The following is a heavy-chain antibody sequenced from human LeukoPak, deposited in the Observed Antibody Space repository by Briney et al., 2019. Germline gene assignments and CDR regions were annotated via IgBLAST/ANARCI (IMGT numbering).Heavy chain of an antibody. CDR1: GXTFSNYG. D-gene: IGHD3-22*01. Sequence: PGRSLRLSCAASGXTFSNYGMHWVRQAPGKGLEWVAVISYDGSNNYYADSVKGRFTISRDNSKNTLYLQMNSLRVEDTAVYYCANENYYDSSGYLDYWGQGTLVTVSS. V-gene: IGHV3-30*18. CDR2: ISYDGSNN. CDR3: ANENYYDSSGYLDY. J-gene: IGHJ4*02.